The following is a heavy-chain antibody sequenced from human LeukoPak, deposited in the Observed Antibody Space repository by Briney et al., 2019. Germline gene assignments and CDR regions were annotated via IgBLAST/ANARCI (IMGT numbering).Heavy chain of an antibody. CDR1: GFTFSGSA. V-gene: IGHV3-23*01. Sequence: GGSLRLSCAASGFTFSGSAIHWVRQAPGKGLEWVSAISGSGGSTYYADSVKGRFTISRDNSKNTLYLQMNSLRAEDTAVYYCAKDHRSGSSLDYWGQGTLVTVSS. CDR3: AKDHRSGSSLDY. CDR2: ISGSGGST. D-gene: IGHD1-26*01. J-gene: IGHJ4*02.